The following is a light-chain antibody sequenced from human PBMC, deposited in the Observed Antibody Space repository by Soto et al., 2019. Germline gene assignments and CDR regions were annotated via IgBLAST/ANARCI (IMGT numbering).Light chain of an antibody. V-gene: IGKV3-20*01. Sequence: EIVLTQSPGTLSLSPGERATLSCRSSHSVSSNYLAWYQQKPGQAPRRLIYDVSSRATGIQDRFIGSGAGTDVTLTISRLEPVYFAGYYCQQYGISPTVGQGTKVEIK. CDR2: DVS. J-gene: IGKJ1*01. CDR3: QQYGISPT. CDR1: HSVSSNY.